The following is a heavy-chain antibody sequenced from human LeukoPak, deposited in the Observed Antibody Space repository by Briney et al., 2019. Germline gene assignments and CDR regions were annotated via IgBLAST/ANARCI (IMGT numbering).Heavy chain of an antibody. D-gene: IGHD3-10*01. Sequence: GGSLRLSCAASGFTFGSYGMHWVRQAPGKGLEWVAVISYDESVKFYADSVRGRFTISRDNSKNTLYLQLNSLTAEDTAVYYCAKDLGEVGQYNWFDPWGQGTLVIVSS. CDR2: ISYDESVK. CDR1: GFTFGSYG. V-gene: IGHV3-30*18. CDR3: AKDLGEVGQYNWFDP. J-gene: IGHJ5*02.